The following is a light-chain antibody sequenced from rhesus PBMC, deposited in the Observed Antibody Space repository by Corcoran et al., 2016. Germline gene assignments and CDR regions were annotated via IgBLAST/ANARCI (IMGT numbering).Light chain of an antibody. CDR1: QSLLHSNGNTY. CDR3: MQSTKDRT. CDR2: KVT. J-gene: IGKJ1*01. V-gene: IGKV2S2*01. Sequence: DIVMTQTPLSLPVTPGEPASISCRSSQSLLHSNGNTYLDWYLQQPGQSPRLLIYKVTNRESGVPDRFSCSGSGTDFTLKISRVEPEDVGAYYCMQSTKDRTFGQGTKVEIK.